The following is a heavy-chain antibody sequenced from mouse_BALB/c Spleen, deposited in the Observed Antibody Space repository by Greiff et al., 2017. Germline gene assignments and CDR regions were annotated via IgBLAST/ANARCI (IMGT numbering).Heavy chain of an antibody. CDR3: ARVGYDFFDY. V-gene: IGHV1S137*01. CDR2: ISTYYGDA. Sequence: QVQLQQSGAELVRPGVSVKISCKGSGYTFTDYAMHWVKQSNAKSLEWIGVISTYYGDASYNQKFKGKATMTVDKSSSTAYMELARLTSEDSAIYYCARVGYDFFDYWGQGTTLTVSS. J-gene: IGHJ2*01. CDR1: GYTFTDYA. D-gene: IGHD2-14*01.